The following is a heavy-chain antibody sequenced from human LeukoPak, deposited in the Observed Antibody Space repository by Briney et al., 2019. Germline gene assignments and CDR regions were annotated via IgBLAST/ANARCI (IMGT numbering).Heavy chain of an antibody. Sequence: GSLRLSCAASGFAFNIYEMIWVRQPPGKGLEWMGEINHSGSTNYNPSLKSRVTISVDTSKNQFSLKLSSVTAADTAVYYCARVLSRQWPRQYYYYGMDVWGQGTTVTVSS. D-gene: IGHD6-19*01. J-gene: IGHJ6*02. CDR2: INHSGST. V-gene: IGHV4-34*01. CDR1: GFAFNIYE. CDR3: ARVLSRQWPRQYYYYGMDV.